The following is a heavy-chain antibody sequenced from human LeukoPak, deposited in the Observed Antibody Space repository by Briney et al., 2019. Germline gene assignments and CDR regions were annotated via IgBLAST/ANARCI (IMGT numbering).Heavy chain of an antibody. CDR3: ARGGPKITMIVVVKRPGGFDY. Sequence: SETLSLTCTVSGYSISSGYYWGWIRQPPGKWLEWIGSIYHSGSTYYNPSLKSRVTISVDTSKNQFSLKLSSVTAAGTAVYYCARGGPKITMIVVVKRPGGFDYWGQGTLVTVSS. CDR2: IYHSGST. CDR1: GYSISSGYY. J-gene: IGHJ4*02. D-gene: IGHD3-22*01. V-gene: IGHV4-38-2*02.